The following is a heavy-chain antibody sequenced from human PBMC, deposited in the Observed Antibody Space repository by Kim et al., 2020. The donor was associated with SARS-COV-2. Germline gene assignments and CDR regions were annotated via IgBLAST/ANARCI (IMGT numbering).Heavy chain of an antibody. CDR2: IQISETT. V-gene: IGHV4-4*07. CDR3: ARDDHGYCGGDCFLNLDS. CDR1: GDSISRYY. J-gene: IGHJ5*01. D-gene: IGHD2-21*02. Sequence: SETLSLTCTVYGDSISRYYWSWIRQPAGKGLEWIGRIQISETTHYNPSLKSRVTMSVDTSKNQFSLKLSSVTAADTAVYYCARDDHGYCGGDCFLNLDS.